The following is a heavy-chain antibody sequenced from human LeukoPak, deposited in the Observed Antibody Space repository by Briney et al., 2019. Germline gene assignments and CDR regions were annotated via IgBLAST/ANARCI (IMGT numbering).Heavy chain of an antibody. D-gene: IGHD5-12*01. CDR2: NSSSSLYI. CDR3: ASGDIVDFY. Sequence: PGRSLRLSCAPSGFTFSSNSMNCVSQPARNCLQSVSTNSSSSLYIRYAESVQGRYTISRDNAMTALDLQMNSLRAEGTAGYYCASGDIVDFYWGQGTLVTVSS. J-gene: IGHJ4*02. CDR1: GFTFSSNS. V-gene: IGHV3-21*01.